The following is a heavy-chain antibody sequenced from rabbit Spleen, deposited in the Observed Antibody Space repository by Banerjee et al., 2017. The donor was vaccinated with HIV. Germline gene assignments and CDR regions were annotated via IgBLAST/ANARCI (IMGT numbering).Heavy chain of an antibody. CDR1: GIDFSTYYY. D-gene: IGHD8-1*01. Sequence: QSLEESGGDLVKPGASLTLTCKASGIDFSTYYYMCWVRQAPGKGLEWVACAYAGSSGSAYSATWAKGRFTISKTSSTTVTLQMTSLTAADTATYFCARDAGTSFSTYGMDLWGPGTLVTVS. J-gene: IGHJ6*01. CDR2: AYAGSSGSA. V-gene: IGHV1S40*01. CDR3: ARDAGTSFSTYGMDL.